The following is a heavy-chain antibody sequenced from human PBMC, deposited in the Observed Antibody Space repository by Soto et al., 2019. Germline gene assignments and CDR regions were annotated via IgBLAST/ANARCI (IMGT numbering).Heavy chain of an antibody. CDR3: ARDKQLWFPDSFDP. J-gene: IGHJ5*02. D-gene: IGHD5-18*01. CDR1: GYTFTSYA. Sequence: ASVKVSCKASGYTFTSYAMHWVRQAPGQRLEWVGWINAGNGNTKYSQKFQGRVTITRDTSASTAYMELSSLRSEDTAVYYCARDKQLWFPDSFDPWGQGTLVTVSS. V-gene: IGHV1-3*01. CDR2: INAGNGNT.